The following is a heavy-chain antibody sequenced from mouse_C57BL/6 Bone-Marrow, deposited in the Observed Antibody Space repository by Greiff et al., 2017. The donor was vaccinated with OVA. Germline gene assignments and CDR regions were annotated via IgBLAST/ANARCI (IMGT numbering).Heavy chain of an antibody. V-gene: IGHV5-17*01. D-gene: IGHD1-1*01. J-gene: IGHJ2*01. CDR3: ARDYGSSYDYFDY. CDR1: GFTFSDYG. CDR2: ISSGSSTI. Sequence: EVKVVESGGGLVKPGGSLHLSCAASGFTFSDYGMHWVRQAPEKGLEWVAYISSGSSTIYYADTVKGRFTISRDNAKNTLFLQMTSLRSEDTAMYYCARDYGSSYDYFDYWGQGTTLTVSS.